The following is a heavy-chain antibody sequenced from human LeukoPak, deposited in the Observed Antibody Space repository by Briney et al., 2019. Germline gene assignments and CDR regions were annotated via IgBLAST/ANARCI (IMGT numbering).Heavy chain of an antibody. CDR3: ARGPVPAAIDY. CDR1: GYDFGNYA. V-gene: IGHV1-18*01. D-gene: IGHD2-2*01. Sequence: ASVKVSCKASGYDFGNYAITWVRQAPGQGLEWMGWISPYNRQTNYAQSLQGRITMTIDTSTSTAYMELRSLRSDDTAVYYCARGPVPAAIDYWGQGTLVTVSS. CDR2: ISPYNRQT. J-gene: IGHJ4*02.